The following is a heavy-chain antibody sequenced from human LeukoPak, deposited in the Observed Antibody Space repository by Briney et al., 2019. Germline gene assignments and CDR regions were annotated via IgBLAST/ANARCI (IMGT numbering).Heavy chain of an antibody. CDR1: GGTFSSYA. Sequence: SVKVSCKASGGTFSSYAISWVRQAPGQGLEWMGGIIPIFGTANYAQKFQGRVTITTDESTSTAYMELSSLRSEDTAVYYCARDSLYYYGSGSYYPAPGPYNWFDPWGQGTLVTVSS. CDR2: IIPIFGTA. J-gene: IGHJ5*02. CDR3: ARDSLYYYGSGSYYPAPGPYNWFDP. D-gene: IGHD3-10*01. V-gene: IGHV1-69*05.